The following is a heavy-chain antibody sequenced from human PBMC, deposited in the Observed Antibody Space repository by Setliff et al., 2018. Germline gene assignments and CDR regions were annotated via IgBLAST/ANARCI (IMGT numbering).Heavy chain of an antibody. Sequence: SETLSLTCAVYGVSFSGYYWSWIRQPPGKGLEWIGEINHSGSTKYNPSLKNRVTISVDTSKKQSSLKLNAMTAPDTAMYYCATTSPNYFDRRFDTWGQGTLVTVSS. CDR2: INHSGST. CDR1: GVSFSGYY. J-gene: IGHJ5*02. D-gene: IGHD3-22*01. V-gene: IGHV4-34*01. CDR3: ATTSPNYFDRRFDT.